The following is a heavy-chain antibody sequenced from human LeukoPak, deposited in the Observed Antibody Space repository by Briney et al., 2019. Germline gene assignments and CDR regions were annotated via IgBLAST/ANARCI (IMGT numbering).Heavy chain of an antibody. V-gene: IGHV4-4*07. J-gene: IGHJ6*03. Sequence: SETLSLTCTVPGGSISSYYWSWIRQPAGKGLEWIGRIYTSGSTNYNPSLKSRVTMSVDTSKNQFSLKLSSVTAADTAVYHCARDLIVSFAYYYYMDVWGKGTTVTVSS. CDR2: IYTSGST. CDR1: GGSISSYY. CDR3: ARDLIVSFAYYYYMDV. D-gene: IGHD3-22*01.